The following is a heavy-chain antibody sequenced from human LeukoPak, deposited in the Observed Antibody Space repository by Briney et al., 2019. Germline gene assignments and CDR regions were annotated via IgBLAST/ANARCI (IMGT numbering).Heavy chain of an antibody. CDR2: IYYSGST. V-gene: IGHV4-59*01. CDR1: GGSISSYY. Sequence: SETLSLTCTVSGGSISSYYWSWIRQPPGKGLEWIGYIYYSGSTNYNPSLKSRVTISVDTSKNQFSLKLSSVTAADTAVYYCARSPRKYSSSGNAFDIWGQGTMVIVSS. J-gene: IGHJ3*02. D-gene: IGHD6-13*01. CDR3: ARSPRKYSSSGNAFDI.